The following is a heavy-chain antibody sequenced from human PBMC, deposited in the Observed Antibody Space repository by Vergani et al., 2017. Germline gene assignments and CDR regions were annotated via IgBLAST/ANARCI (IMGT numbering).Heavy chain of an antibody. Sequence: EVQLLESGGDLVQPGGSLRFSCTASGFIFSTYAMSWVRQAPGKGLEWGSGISASGAPTYYADSVKGRITISRDNSKNTLYLQMNSLGVEDTAVYYCARAYGRYDWFDYWGQRTLVTVSS. J-gene: IGHJ4*01. D-gene: IGHD1-20*01. V-gene: IGHV3-23*01. CDR3: ARAYGRYDWFDY. CDR2: ISASGAPT. CDR1: GFIFSTYA.